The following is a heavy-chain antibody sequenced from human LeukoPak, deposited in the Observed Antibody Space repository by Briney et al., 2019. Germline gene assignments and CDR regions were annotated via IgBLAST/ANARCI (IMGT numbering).Heavy chain of an antibody. CDR2: IKRDGSEK. Sequence: PGGSLRLSCAASGFTGSNNYVSWVRQAPGKGLEWVANIKRDGSEKYYVDSMKGRFTISRDNAKNSLYLQMNSLRAEDTAVYYCARGGSSWPSYYYGMDVWGQGTTVTVSS. CDR1: GFTGSNNY. V-gene: IGHV3-7*01. J-gene: IGHJ6*02. D-gene: IGHD6-13*01. CDR3: ARGGSSWPSYYYGMDV.